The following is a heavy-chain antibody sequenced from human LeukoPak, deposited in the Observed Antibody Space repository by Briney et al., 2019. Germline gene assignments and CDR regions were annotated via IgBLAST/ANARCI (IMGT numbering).Heavy chain of an antibody. J-gene: IGHJ5*02. D-gene: IGHD3-10*01. Sequence: GGSLRLSCAASGFSIGDYWMSWVRQAPGKGLEWVANINQDKSSKAYVDSVKGRFTISRDNAKNSLYLQMNSLRAEDTAVYYCWHPMIQGAVSWGQGTLVTVSS. CDR1: GFSIGDYW. V-gene: IGHV3-7*01. CDR2: INQDKSSK. CDR3: WHPMIQGAVS.